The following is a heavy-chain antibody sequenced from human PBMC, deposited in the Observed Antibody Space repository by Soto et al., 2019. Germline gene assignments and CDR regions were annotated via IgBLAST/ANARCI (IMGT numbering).Heavy chain of an antibody. CDR3: ASLYYDFWSGYSPFDY. D-gene: IGHD3-3*01. CDR2: IYYSGST. Sequence: TLSLTCTVSGGSVSSGGYYWSWIRQHPGKGLEWIGYIYYSGSTYYNPSLKSRVTISVDTSKNQFSLKLSSVTAADTAVYYCASLYYDFWSGYSPFDYWGQGTLVTVSS. J-gene: IGHJ4*02. CDR1: GGSVSSGGYY. V-gene: IGHV4-31*03.